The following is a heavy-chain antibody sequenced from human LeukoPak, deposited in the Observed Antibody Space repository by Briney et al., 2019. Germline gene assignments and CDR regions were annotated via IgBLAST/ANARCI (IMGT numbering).Heavy chain of an antibody. J-gene: IGHJ5*02. CDR3: ARDGYYYDSSGWEDWFDP. V-gene: IGHV4-4*07. CDR1: GRPISSYY. Sequence: PSETLSLTCTVSGRPISSYYWIWMRPPAGKELEGCGRIYTSESTNYNPSLKSRVTMYVDTSQNQFSLKLSSVTAADTAVYYCARDGYYYDSSGWEDWFDPWGQGTLVTVSS. CDR2: IYTSEST. D-gene: IGHD3-22*01.